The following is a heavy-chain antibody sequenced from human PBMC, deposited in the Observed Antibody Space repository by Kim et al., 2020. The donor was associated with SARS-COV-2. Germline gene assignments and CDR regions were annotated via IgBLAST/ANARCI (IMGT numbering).Heavy chain of an antibody. Sequence: IYCADFVEGRLTISRDNADNSLYLQMDSLRDEDTAVYYCARNVGGYGLFDFWGHGTLVAVSS. J-gene: IGHJ4*01. D-gene: IGHD5-12*01. CDR3: ARNVGGYGLFDF. V-gene: IGHV3-48*02. CDR2: I.